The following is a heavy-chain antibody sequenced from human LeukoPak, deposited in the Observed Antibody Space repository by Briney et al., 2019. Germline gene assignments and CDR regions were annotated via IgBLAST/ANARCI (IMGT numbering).Heavy chain of an antibody. CDR3: ARPRAVGATTQSLDY. D-gene: IGHD1-26*01. CDR1: GFTFSSYG. J-gene: IGHJ4*02. Sequence: GGSLRLSCAASGFTFSSYGMPWVRQAPGKGLEWVSSISSSSSYIYYADSVKGRFTISRDNAKNSLYLQMNSLRAEDTAVYYCARPRAVGATTQSLDYWGQGTLVTVSS. CDR2: ISSSSSYI. V-gene: IGHV3-21*01.